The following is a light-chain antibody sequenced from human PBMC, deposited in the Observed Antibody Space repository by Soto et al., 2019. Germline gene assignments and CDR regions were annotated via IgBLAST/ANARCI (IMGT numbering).Light chain of an antibody. CDR2: GAS. V-gene: IGKV3-20*01. J-gene: IGKJ4*01. CDR3: QQYGSSPFT. Sequence: EIGFTQSPGTLSLSPGERATLSCRASQSVSSTYLAWYQQKPGQAPRLLISGASRRATGIPDTFSGSGSGTDFTLTISRVEPEDFEVYYCQQYGSSPFTFGGGTKVDIK. CDR1: QSVSSTY.